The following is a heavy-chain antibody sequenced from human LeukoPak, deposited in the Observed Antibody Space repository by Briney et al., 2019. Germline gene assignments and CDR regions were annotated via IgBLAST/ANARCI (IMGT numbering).Heavy chain of an antibody. V-gene: IGHV3-33*06. J-gene: IGHJ4*02. CDR2: IWSDRSND. Sequence: GRSLRLSCTASGFNFGSDAMHWVRQAPGKGLEWVAFIWSDRSNDHYADSVKGRFTISRDNSKNTVCLQMNSLRVEDTAAYYCAKGSYYDSSGSFYFDYWGQGTLVTVSS. CDR3: AKGSYYDSSGSFYFDY. CDR1: GFNFGSDA. D-gene: IGHD3-22*01.